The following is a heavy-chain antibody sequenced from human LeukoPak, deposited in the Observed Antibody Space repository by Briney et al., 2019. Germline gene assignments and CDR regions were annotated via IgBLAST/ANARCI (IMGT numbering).Heavy chain of an antibody. V-gene: IGHV4-59*08. J-gene: IGHJ1*01. D-gene: IGHD3-22*01. CDR3: ARGVSYYDSSGYYNEYFQH. CDR2: IYYSGST. Sequence: PSETLSLTCTVSGGSISSYYWSWIRQPPGKGLEWIGYIYYSGSTNYNPSLKSRVTISVDTSKNQFSLKLSSVTAADTAVYYCARGVSYYDSSGYYNEYFQHRGQGTLVTVSS. CDR1: GGSISSYY.